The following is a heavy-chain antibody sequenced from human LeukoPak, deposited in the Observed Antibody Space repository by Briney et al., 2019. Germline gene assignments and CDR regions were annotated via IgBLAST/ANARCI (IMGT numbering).Heavy chain of an antibody. J-gene: IGHJ4*02. Sequence: PSETLSLTCAVYGGSFSGYYWSWVRQPPGKGLEWIGEINHSGSTNYNPSLKSRVTISVDTSKNQFSLKLSSVTAADTAVYYCAKDEGSSSSVCDYWGQGTLVTVSS. CDR1: GGSFSGYY. D-gene: IGHD6-6*01. CDR3: AKDEGSSSSVCDY. V-gene: IGHV4-34*01. CDR2: INHSGST.